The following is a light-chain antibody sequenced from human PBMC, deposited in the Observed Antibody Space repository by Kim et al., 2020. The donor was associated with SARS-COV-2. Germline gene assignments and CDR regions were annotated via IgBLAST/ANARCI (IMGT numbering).Light chain of an antibody. CDR3: LQHSTYPIT. CDR2: GAS. Sequence: ASVGDRVTITCQASQDIRNDLGWYQQNPGRAPKRLIYGASSLQSGVPSRFSGSGSGTEFTLTISSVQPVDFATYFCLQHSTYPITFGQGTRLEIK. V-gene: IGKV1-17*01. CDR1: QDIRND. J-gene: IGKJ5*01.